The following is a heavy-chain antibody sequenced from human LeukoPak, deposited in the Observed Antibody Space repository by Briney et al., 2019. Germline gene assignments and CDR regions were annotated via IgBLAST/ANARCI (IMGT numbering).Heavy chain of an antibody. Sequence: RTSETLSLTCAVSGGSISSSNWWSWVRQPPGKGLEWIGSIYHSGSTYYNPSLKSRVTISVDTSKNQFSLKLSSVTAADTAVYYCAREESSDYDILTGYSGGLDAFDIWGQGTMVTVSS. V-gene: IGHV4-4*02. CDR2: IYHSGST. D-gene: IGHD3-9*01. J-gene: IGHJ3*02. CDR3: AREESSDYDILTGYSGGLDAFDI. CDR1: GGSISSSNW.